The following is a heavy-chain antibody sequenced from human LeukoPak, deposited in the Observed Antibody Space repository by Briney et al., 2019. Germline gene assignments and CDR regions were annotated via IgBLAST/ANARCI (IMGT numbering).Heavy chain of an antibody. J-gene: IGHJ4*02. D-gene: IGHD2-15*01. CDR1: GGTFSSYA. V-gene: IGHV1-69*05. CDR3: ARDSRGGSLDY. Sequence: ASVKVSCKASGGTFSSYAISWVRQAPGQGLEWMGGIIPIFGTANYAQKFQGRVTITTDESTSTAYMELSRLRSDDTAVYYCARDSRGGSLDYWGQGTLVTVSS. CDR2: IIPIFGTA.